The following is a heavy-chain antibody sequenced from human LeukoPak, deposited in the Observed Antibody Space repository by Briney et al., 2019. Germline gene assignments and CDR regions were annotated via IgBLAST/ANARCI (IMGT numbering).Heavy chain of an antibody. J-gene: IGHJ5*02. CDR2: IYYSGST. CDR1: GFTFSSYW. D-gene: IGHD1-1*01. CDR3: ARIQLADNGFDP. V-gene: IGHV4-39*07. Sequence: PGGSLRLSCAASGFTFSSYWMCWVRQAPGKGLEWIGSIYYSGSTYYNPSLKSRVTISVDTSKNQFSLKLSSVTAADTAVYYCARIQLADNGFDPWGQGTLVTVSS.